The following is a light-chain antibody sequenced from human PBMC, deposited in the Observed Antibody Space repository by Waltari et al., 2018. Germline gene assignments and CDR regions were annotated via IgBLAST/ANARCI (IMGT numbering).Light chain of an antibody. Sequence: TCRASKSISTSLNLYQQRQGRAPRLLIYATSSLQSVVPSRFSGSVSGTYFTLTISSLQPDDFATYYCHQSYSTLYTFGQGTKLEMK. J-gene: IGKJ2*01. V-gene: IGKV1-39*01. CDR2: ATS. CDR1: KSISTS. CDR3: HQSYSTLYT.